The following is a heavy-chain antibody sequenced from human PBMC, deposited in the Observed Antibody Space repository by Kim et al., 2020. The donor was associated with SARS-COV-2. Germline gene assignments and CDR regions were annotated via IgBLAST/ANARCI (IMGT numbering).Heavy chain of an antibody. CDR1: GFTFSSYS. CDR2: ISSSSSYI. CDR3: ARDWRGGGYSYGYDYYYYGMDV. D-gene: IGHD5-18*01. Sequence: GGSLRLSCAASGFTFSSYSMNWVRQAPGKGLEWVSSISSSSSYIYYADSVKGRFTISRDNAKNSLYLQMNSLRAEDTAVYYCARDWRGGGYSYGYDYYYYGMDVWGQGTTVTVSS. J-gene: IGHJ6*02. V-gene: IGHV3-21*01.